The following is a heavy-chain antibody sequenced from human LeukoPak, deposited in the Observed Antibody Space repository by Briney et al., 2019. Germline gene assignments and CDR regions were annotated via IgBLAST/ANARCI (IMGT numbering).Heavy chain of an antibody. J-gene: IGHJ4*02. Sequence: GGSLRLSCEASGFTFNIFSMNWVRQAPGKGLEWLSYIGGNTGIIWYADSVKGRFTISRDNAKNSLYLQMNSLGVEDTAVYSCVRDHLFAFDYWGRGALITVSS. V-gene: IGHV3-48*01. CDR3: VRDHLFAFDY. CDR1: GFTFNIFS. CDR2: IGGNTGII.